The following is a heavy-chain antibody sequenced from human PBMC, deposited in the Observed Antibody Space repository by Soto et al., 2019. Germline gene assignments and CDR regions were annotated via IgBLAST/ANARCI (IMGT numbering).Heavy chain of an antibody. V-gene: IGHV4-31*03. J-gene: IGHJ4*02. CDR1: GASIRSGGYY. Sequence: PSETVSLTCSVSGASIRSGGYYWSWLRQSPGKGLEWIGHIYYTGSTFYSPSLKSRLTISLDTSKNQFSLDLRSVTAADTAMYYCARIEMASIKWGRGTLVTVSS. CDR2: IYYTGST. CDR3: ARIEMASIK.